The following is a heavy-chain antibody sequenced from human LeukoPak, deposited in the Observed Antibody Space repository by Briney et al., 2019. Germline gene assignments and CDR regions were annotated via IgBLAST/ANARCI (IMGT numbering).Heavy chain of an antibody. CDR1: GFTFSSYG. CDR3: ARANYDILTGYYTYFDY. D-gene: IGHD3-9*01. CDR2: ISYDGSNK. Sequence: GGSLRLSCAASGFTFSSYGMHWVRQAPGKGLEWVAVISYDGSNKYYADSVKGRFTISRDNSKNTLYLQMNSLRAEDTAVYYCARANYDILTGYYTYFDYWGQGTLVTVSS. V-gene: IGHV3-30*03. J-gene: IGHJ4*02.